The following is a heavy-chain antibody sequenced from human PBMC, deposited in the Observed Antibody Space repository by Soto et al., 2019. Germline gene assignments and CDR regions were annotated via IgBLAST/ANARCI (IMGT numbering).Heavy chain of an antibody. CDR3: AREYYDSSGYDGMDV. V-gene: IGHV3-30*09. CDR1: GFSFSNYA. J-gene: IGHJ4*02. Sequence: GSLRLSCGASGFSFSNYAMNWVRQAPGKGLEWVASISHDASRQSYADSVKGRFAISRDTAKNSLYLQMSGLRDEDRAVYYCAREYYDSSGYDGMDVWGQGPLVTVAS. CDR2: ISHDASRQ. D-gene: IGHD3-22*01.